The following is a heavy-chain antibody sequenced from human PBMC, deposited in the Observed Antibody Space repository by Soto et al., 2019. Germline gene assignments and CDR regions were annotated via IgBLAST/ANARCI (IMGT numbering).Heavy chain of an antibody. V-gene: IGHV4-4*02. Sequence: PSETLSLTCAVSGDSVSSRFWWSWVRQSPGKGLEWIGEIYHSGSANYNPSLKSRVTMSVDNSKNQFSLKLNSVTAADTAVYYCARYNAASGTYYFDYWGQGTLVTVPQ. D-gene: IGHD6-13*01. CDR1: GDSVSSRFW. J-gene: IGHJ4*02. CDR2: IYHSGSA. CDR3: ARYNAASGTYYFDY.